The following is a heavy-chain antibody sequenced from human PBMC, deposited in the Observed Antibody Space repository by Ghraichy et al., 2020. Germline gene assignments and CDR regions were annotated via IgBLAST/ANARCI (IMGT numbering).Heavy chain of an antibody. CDR1: GGSFSGYY. Sequence: SETLSLTCAFYGGSFSGYYWSWIRQPPGKGLEWIGEINHSGSTNYNPSLKSRVTISVDTSKNQFSLKLSSVTAADTAVYYCARGRSSYDFWSGFCFDYWGQGTLVTVSS. V-gene: IGHV4-34*01. J-gene: IGHJ4*02. D-gene: IGHD3-3*01. CDR2: INHSGST. CDR3: ARGRSSYDFWSGFCFDY.